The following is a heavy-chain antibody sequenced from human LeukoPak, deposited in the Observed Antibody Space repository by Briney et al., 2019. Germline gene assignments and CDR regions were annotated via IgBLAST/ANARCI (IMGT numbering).Heavy chain of an antibody. CDR1: GFTFSNYA. Sequence: GGSLRLSCAASGFTFSNYAMTWIRQAPGKGLEWVSYITSSGNTIYYADSVKGRFTISRDNAKNSLYLQMNSLRAEDTAVYYCARDQYCSTTSCYGRPPDYWGQGTLVIVSS. J-gene: IGHJ4*02. CDR3: ARDQYCSTTSCYGRPPDY. D-gene: IGHD2-2*01. V-gene: IGHV3-11*01. CDR2: ITSSGNTI.